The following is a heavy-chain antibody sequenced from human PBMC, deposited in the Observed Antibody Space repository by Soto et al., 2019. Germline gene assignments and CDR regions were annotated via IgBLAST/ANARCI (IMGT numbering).Heavy chain of an antibody. CDR1: GASISSGDYF. CDR3: ARDATKSDTDGYYYYFDY. V-gene: IGHV4-30-4*01. J-gene: IGHJ4*02. CDR2: IFYSGTT. Sequence: PSETLSLTCTVSGASISSGDYFWSWIRQPPGKGLEWIGYIFYSGTTSYNPSLKSRMTISVDTSKNQFSLKLSSVTAADTAVYYCARDATKSDTDGYYYYFDYWGQGTLVTVSS. D-gene: IGHD2-21*01.